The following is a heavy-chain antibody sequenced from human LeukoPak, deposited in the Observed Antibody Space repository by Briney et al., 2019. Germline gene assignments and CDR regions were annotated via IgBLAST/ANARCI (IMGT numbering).Heavy chain of an antibody. J-gene: IGHJ4*02. D-gene: IGHD3-10*01. Sequence: SETLSFTCTVSGDSISGSPYYWAWSRLPPGKGLEWIGMIYYSGSTHYNPSLKSRVTMSVDTSKSQFSLKLNSVTAADTAVYYCVRWPPYYYSGNDHWGQGTLVTVSS. CDR3: VRWPPYYYSGNDH. CDR1: GDSISGSPYY. V-gene: IGHV4-39*01. CDR2: IYYSGST.